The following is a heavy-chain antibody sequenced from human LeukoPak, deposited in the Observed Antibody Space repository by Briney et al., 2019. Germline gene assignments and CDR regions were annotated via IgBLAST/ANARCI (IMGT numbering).Heavy chain of an antibody. CDR2: IRNKANAYTT. D-gene: IGHD6-6*01. CDR1: GFTFSSYS. Sequence: PGGSLRLSYAASGFTFSSYSMNWVRQAPGKGLEWVGRIRNKANAYTTEYAASVKGRFTTSRDDSKYSVYLQMNSLQIGDTAVYYCTRDLGSSAGWGQGTLVIVSS. CDR3: TRDLGSSAG. J-gene: IGHJ4*02. V-gene: IGHV3-72*01.